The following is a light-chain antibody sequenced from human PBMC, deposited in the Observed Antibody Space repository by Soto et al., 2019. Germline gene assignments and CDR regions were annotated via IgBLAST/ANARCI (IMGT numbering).Light chain of an antibody. CDR2: EAS. CDR1: QGITNR. CDR3: QQANSFPIT. J-gene: IGKJ5*01. V-gene: IGKV1D-12*01. Sequence: DIQITQSPSSVSASVGDRVTITCRASQGITNRLAWYQQKPGKAPKLLIYEASSLQSGVPSRISGSGSGTDFTLTISSLQPEDFATYYCQQANSFPITFGQGTRLKIK.